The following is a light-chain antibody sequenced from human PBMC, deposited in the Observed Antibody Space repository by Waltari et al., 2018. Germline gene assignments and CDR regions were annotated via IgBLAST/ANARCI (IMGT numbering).Light chain of an antibody. CDR3: SLLDV. V-gene: IGLV2-14*01. Sequence: QSALPQPASVSGSPGQSITISSTGTSRDGGGSNYVSWYQQHPGNAPKLMIYEVIHRPSGVANRFSGSKSGNTASLTSSGLQAEDEADYYCSLLDVFGGGTKLTVL. J-gene: IGLJ2*01. CDR1: SRDGGGSNY. CDR2: EVI.